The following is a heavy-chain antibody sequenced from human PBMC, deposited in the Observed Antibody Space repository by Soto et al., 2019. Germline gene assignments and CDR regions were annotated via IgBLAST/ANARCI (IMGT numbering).Heavy chain of an antibody. J-gene: IGHJ6*03. CDR3: TTAGYCSGGSCYRYYYMDV. D-gene: IGHD2-15*01. V-gene: IGHV3-15*01. Sequence: GESLKISCAASGFTFSNAWMSWVRQAPGKGLEWVGRIKSKTDGGTTDYAAPVKGRFTISRDDSKNTLYLQMNSLKTEDTAVYYCTTAGYCSGGSCYRYYYMDVWGKGTTVTVSS. CDR2: IKSKTDGGTT. CDR1: GFTFSNAW.